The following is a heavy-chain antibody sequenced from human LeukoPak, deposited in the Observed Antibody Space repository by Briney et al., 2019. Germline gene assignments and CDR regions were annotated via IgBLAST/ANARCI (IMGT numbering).Heavy chain of an antibody. V-gene: IGHV3-7*01. CDR2: IKQDGSEK. CDR1: GFIFSSYW. CDR3: ARAIDYYDSSGSFDY. J-gene: IGHJ4*02. Sequence: GGSLRLSCAASGFIFSSYWMSWVRQAPGKGLEWVANIKQDGSEKYYVDSVKGRFTISRDNAKNSLYLQMNSLRAEDTAVYYCARAIDYYDSSGSFDYWGQGTLVTVSS. D-gene: IGHD3-22*01.